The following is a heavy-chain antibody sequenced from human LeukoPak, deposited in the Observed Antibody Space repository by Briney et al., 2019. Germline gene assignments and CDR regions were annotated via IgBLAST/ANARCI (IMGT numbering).Heavy chain of an antibody. V-gene: IGHV3-9*01. CDR1: GFTFDDYA. Sequence: GGSLRLSCAASGFTFDDYAMHWVRQAPGKGLEWVSGISWNSGSIGYADSVKGRFTISRDNAKNSLYLQMNSLRAEDTAVYYCTSFGAYDSSGYINYWGQGTLVTVSS. D-gene: IGHD3-22*01. CDR2: ISWNSGSI. CDR3: TSFGAYDSSGYINY. J-gene: IGHJ4*02.